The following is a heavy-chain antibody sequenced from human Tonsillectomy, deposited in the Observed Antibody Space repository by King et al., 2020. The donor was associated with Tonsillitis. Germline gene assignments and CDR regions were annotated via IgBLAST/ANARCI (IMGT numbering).Heavy chain of an antibody. CDR1: GFTFSGSA. CDR2: IRSKATSYAT. CDR3: TRHVGYSYGY. Sequence: VQLVESGGGLVQPGGSLKLSCAASGFTFSGSAMHWGRQASGKGLEWVGRIRSKATSYATTYAASVKGRVTISRDDSKKTAYLQMNSLKTEDTAVYYCTRHVGYSYGYWGQGTLVTVSS. D-gene: IGHD5-18*01. J-gene: IGHJ4*02. V-gene: IGHV3-73*02.